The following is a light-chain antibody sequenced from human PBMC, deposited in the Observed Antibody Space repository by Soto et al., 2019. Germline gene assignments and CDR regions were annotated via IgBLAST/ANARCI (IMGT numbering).Light chain of an antibody. V-gene: IGKV3-20*01. CDR2: DAS. CDR1: QSLSNHY. CDR3: QQYSNSPMT. Sequence: EIVLTHSPGTLSLSPGERVTLSCRASQSLSNHYLAWYQQKPGQAPRLVIYDASSRATGIPDRFSASGSGTDFTLTISRLEPEDFAVYFCQQYSNSPMTFGQGTKVEIK. J-gene: IGKJ1*01.